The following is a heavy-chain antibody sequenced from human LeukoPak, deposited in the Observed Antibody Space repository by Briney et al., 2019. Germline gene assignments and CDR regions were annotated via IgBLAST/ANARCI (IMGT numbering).Heavy chain of an antibody. V-gene: IGHV4-34*01. CDR2: INHSGST. D-gene: IGHD3-22*01. Sequence: PSETLSLTCAVYGGSFSGYYWSWIRQPPGKGLEWIGEINHSGSTNHNPSLKSRVAISVDTSKNQFSLKLSSVTAADTAVYYCARAHPTGITMIVVPFDYWGQGTLVTVSS. CDR1: GGSFSGYY. CDR3: ARAHPTGITMIVVPFDY. J-gene: IGHJ4*02.